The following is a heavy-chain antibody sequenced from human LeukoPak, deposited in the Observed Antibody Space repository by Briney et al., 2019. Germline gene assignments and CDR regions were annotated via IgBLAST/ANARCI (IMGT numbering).Heavy chain of an antibody. CDR3: ARGRNLEWFDY. D-gene: IGHD3-3*01. J-gene: IGHJ5*01. CDR1: GDSFRSYY. CDR2: IYYSGST. Sequence: KPSETLSLTCTVSGDSFRSYYWSWFRQPPGKGLEWIGYIYYSGSTNYNPSRKSRVTISVDTSKNQFSLKLNSVTAADTAVYYCARGRNLEWFDYWGQGTLVTVSS. V-gene: IGHV4-59*01.